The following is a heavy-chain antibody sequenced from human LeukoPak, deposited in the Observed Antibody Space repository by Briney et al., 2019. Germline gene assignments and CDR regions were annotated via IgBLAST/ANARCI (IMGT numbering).Heavy chain of an antibody. CDR1: GYTFTDNY. CDR3: ARDNSLGDSAWWFDP. J-gene: IGHJ5*02. D-gene: IGHD5-12*01. Sequence: ASVKVSCKASGYTFTDNYMHWVRQAPGQGLEWMGIINPSGDNTWYAQKFQGRVTLTRDMATSTDYMEVSSLRSEDTAVYYCARDNSLGDSAWWFDPWGQGTLVTVSS. CDR2: INPSGDNT. V-gene: IGHV1-46*01.